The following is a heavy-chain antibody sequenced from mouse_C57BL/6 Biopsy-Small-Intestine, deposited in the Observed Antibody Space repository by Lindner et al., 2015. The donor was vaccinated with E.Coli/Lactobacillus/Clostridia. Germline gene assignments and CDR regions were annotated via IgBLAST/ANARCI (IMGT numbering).Heavy chain of an antibody. Sequence: SVKVSCKAFGYTFTDYYMHWVRLAPGQGLEWMGWINPSSGDTKSARKFQGRVTMTRDTSISTAFVELNSPTSDDTAAYYCARGEQLAAATVDYFDHWGQGTLVTVSS. V-gene: IGHV1-84*02. CDR1: GYTFTDYY. CDR2: INPSSGDT. CDR3: ARGEQLAAATVDYFDH. D-gene: IGHD6-1*01. J-gene: IGHJ2*01.